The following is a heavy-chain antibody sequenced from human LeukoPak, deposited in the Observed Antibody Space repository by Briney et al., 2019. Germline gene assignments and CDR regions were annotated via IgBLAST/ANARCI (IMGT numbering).Heavy chain of an antibody. D-gene: IGHD6-19*01. V-gene: IGHV1-2*02. J-gene: IGHJ4*02. CDR3: ARARVPIAVAGLYYFDY. CDR1: GYTFTAHY. Sequence: ASVKVSCKASGYTFTAHYIHWLRQAPGQRPEWMGWIKPDSGSSHYAQKFQGRVTMTRDTSSNSAYMDLTRLKSDDTAVYYCARARVPIAVAGLYYFDYWGQGALVTVSS. CDR2: IKPDSGSS.